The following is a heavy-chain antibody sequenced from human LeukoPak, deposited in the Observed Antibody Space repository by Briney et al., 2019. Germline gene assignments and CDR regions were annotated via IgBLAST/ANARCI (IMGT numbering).Heavy chain of an antibody. CDR2: INHSGST. J-gene: IGHJ4*02. D-gene: IGHD3-3*01. V-gene: IGHV4-34*01. CDR1: GGSFSGYY. CDR3: AATTPGYDFWSGYYTPYYFDY. Sequence: SETLSLTCAVYGGSFSGYYWSWIRQPPGKGLEWIGEINHSGSTNYNPSLKSRVTISVDTSKNQFSLKLSSVTAADTAVYYCAATTPGYDFWSGYYTPYYFDYWGQGTLVTVSS.